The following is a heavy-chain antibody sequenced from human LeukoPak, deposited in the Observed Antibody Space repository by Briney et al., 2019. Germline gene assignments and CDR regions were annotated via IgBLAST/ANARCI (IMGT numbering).Heavy chain of an antibody. CDR3: ARRISVAGVFDS. D-gene: IGHD6-19*01. CDR2: IYYSGST. V-gene: IGHV4-59*01. J-gene: IGHJ4*02. CDR1: GGSFSSYY. Sequence: KPSETLSFTCAVYGGSFSSYYWSWIRQPPGKGLEWIGYIYYSGSTYYNPSLKSRVTISADTSRNQFSLRLSSATAADTAVYYCARRISVAGVFDSWGQGTLVTVSS.